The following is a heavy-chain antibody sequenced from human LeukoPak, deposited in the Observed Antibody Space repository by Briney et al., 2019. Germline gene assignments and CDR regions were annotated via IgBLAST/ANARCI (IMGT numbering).Heavy chain of an antibody. Sequence: PSETLSLTCTVSGGFISSSYWSWIRQPPGKGLEWIGYIHYSGSTNYNPSLKGRVTISVDTSKSQFSLKLSSVTAADTAVYYCARLYYDSSVDAFDIWGQGTMVTVSS. CDR2: IHYSGST. CDR1: GGFISSSY. J-gene: IGHJ3*02. CDR3: ARLYYDSSVDAFDI. V-gene: IGHV4-59*08. D-gene: IGHD3-22*01.